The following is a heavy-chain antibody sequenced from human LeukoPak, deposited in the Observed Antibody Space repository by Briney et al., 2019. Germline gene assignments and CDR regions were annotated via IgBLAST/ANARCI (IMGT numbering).Heavy chain of an antibody. Sequence: PGGSLRLSCAASGFTFSSYGMHWVRQAPDKGLEWVAVISYDGSNKYYADSVKGRFTISRDNSKNTLYLQMNSLRAEDTAVYYCAKVDQQQLVDYWGQGTLVTVSS. CDR1: GFTFSSYG. J-gene: IGHJ4*02. CDR3: AKVDQQQLVDY. V-gene: IGHV3-30*18. D-gene: IGHD6-13*01. CDR2: ISYDGSNK.